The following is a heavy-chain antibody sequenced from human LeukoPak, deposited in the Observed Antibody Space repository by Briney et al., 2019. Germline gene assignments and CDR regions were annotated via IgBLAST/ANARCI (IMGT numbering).Heavy chain of an antibody. CDR1: GFTFSSYG. Sequence: PGRSLRLSCAASGFTFSSYGMHWVRQAPGKGLEWVANIKQDGSEKYYVDSVKGRFTISRDNAKNSLYLQMNSLRAEDTAVYYCARLRNLDYYDSSGYYPVAQYYFDYWGQGTLVTVSS. CDR2: IKQDGSEK. J-gene: IGHJ4*02. V-gene: IGHV3-7*01. D-gene: IGHD3-22*01. CDR3: ARLRNLDYYDSSGYYPVAQYYFDY.